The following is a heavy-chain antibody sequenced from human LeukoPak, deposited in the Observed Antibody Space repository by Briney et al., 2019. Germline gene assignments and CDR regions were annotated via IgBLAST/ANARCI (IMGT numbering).Heavy chain of an antibody. D-gene: IGHD1-26*01. CDR2: IYYSGST. Sequence: SETLSLTCTVSGGSISSYYWSWIRQPPGKGLEWIGYIYYSGSTNYNPPLKSRVTISVDTSKNQFSLKLSSVTAADTAVYYCARRISSGSYSYYFDYWGQGTLVTVSS. CDR1: GGSISSYY. J-gene: IGHJ4*02. V-gene: IGHV4-59*08. CDR3: ARRISSGSYSYYFDY.